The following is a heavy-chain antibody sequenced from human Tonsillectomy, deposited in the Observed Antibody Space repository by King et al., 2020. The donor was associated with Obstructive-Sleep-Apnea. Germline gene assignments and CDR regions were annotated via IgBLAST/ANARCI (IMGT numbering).Heavy chain of an antibody. Sequence: EVQLVESGGGLVQPGRSLRLSCTASGFNFGDYAMSWFRQAPGKRLEWVGFSRSKAYGGTTEYAASVQGRFTISRDDSKSLANLQMNSLKIEDTAVYHCTLSPSIVVVTSIPFDYWGQGPLVTVSS. CDR3: TLSPSIVVVTSIPFDY. CDR2: SRSKAYGGTT. CDR1: GFNFGDYA. V-gene: IGHV3-49*03. D-gene: IGHD2-21*02. J-gene: IGHJ4*02.